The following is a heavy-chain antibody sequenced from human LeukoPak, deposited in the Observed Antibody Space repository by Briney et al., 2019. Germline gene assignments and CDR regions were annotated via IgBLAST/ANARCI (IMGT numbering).Heavy chain of an antibody. V-gene: IGHV4-30-4*08. CDR1: GGSISSGDYY. D-gene: IGHD2-15*01. CDR3: ARVAVARYCSGGSCYSEGERNWFDP. CDR2: IYYSGST. J-gene: IGHJ5*02. Sequence: SETLSLTCTVSGGSISSGDYYWSWIRQPPGKGLEWIVYIYYSGSTYYNPSLKSRVTISVDTSKNQFSLKLSSVTAADTAVYYCARVAVARYCSGGSCYSEGERNWFDPWGQGTLVTVSS.